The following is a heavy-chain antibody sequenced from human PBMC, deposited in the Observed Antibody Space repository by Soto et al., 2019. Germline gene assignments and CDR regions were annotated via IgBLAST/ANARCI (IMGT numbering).Heavy chain of an antibody. CDR1: GGTFSSYA. V-gene: IGHV1-69*01. J-gene: IGHJ6*02. CDR2: IIPIFGTA. D-gene: IGHD2-2*02. CDR3: GGADIVVVPAAIGSYYYYGMDV. Sequence: QVQLVQSGAEVKKPGSSVKVSCKASGGTFSSYAISWVRQAPGQGLEWMGGIIPIFGTANYAQKFQGRVTITADESTSAAYMELSRLRSEDTAVYYCGGADIVVVPAAIGSYYYYGMDVWGQGTTVTVSS.